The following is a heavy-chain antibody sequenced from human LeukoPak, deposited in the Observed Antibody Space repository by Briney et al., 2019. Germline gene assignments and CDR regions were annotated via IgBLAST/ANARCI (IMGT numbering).Heavy chain of an antibody. CDR2: MNPNSGNT. Sequence: ASVKVSCKASGYTFTSYHINWVRQATGQGLEWMGWMNPNSGNTGYAQKFQGRVTITRDTSISTAYMELSSLRSDDTAVYYCARQRWVTSLSYYYYMDVWGKGTTVTVSS. D-gene: IGHD4-17*01. J-gene: IGHJ6*03. CDR3: ARQRWVTSLSYYYYMDV. V-gene: IGHV1-8*03. CDR1: GYTFTSYH.